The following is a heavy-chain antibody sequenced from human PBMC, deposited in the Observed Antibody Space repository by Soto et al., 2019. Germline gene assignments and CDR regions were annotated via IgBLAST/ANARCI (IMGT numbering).Heavy chain of an antibody. Sequence: SETLSLTCAVYGGSFSGYYWSWIRQPPGKGLEWIGEINHSGSTSYNPSLKSRLTISVDTSNNQFSLNLNSVTAADTAVYYCAGRWSYYYGMDVWGQGTTVTVSS. CDR3: AGRWSYYYGMDV. J-gene: IGHJ6*02. D-gene: IGHD1-1*01. CDR2: INHSGST. CDR1: GGSFSGYY. V-gene: IGHV4-34*01.